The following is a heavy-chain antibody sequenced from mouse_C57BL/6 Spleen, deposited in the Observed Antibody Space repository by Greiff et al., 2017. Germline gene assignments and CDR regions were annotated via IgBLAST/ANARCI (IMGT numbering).Heavy chain of an antibody. CDR3: ARKGAHDGSRYYCEY. V-gene: IGHV1-54*01. CDR2: INPGSGGT. Sequence: VQLQQSGAELVRPGTSVKVSCKASGYAFTNYLIEWVKQRPGQGLEWVGVINPGSGGTNYNEKFKGKATLTADKSSSTAYMQLSSLTSEDSAVYVCARKGAHDGSRYYCEYWGQGTTLTVSS. D-gene: IGHD1-1*01. CDR1: GYAFTNYL. J-gene: IGHJ2*01.